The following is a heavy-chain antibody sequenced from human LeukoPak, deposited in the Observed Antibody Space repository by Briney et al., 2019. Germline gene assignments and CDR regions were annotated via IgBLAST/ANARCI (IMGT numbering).Heavy chain of an antibody. V-gene: IGHV1-69*05. Sequence: GASVKVSCKASGGTFSSYAISWVRQAPGQGLEWMGRIIPIFGTANYAQKFQGRVTITTDESTSTAYMELSSLRSEDTAVYYCARSTGYCSGGSCSAFGYWGQGNPGHRLL. CDR2: IIPIFGTA. CDR3: ARSTGYCSGGSCSAFGY. J-gene: IGHJ4*02. CDR1: GGTFSSYA. D-gene: IGHD2-15*01.